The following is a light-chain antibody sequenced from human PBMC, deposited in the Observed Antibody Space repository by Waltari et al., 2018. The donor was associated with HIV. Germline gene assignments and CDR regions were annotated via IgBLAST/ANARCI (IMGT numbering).Light chain of an antibody. J-gene: IGKJ2*01. CDR1: RSVSSNY. CDR3: QQYGTSPYT. Sequence: ENVLPQSPGTLSLSPGERAPLPCRASRSVSSNYLTWYQQRPGQAPRLLIYAASTRATAIPDRFSGSGSGTDFTLTISRLEPEDFAVYYCQQYGTSPYTFGQGTKVEI. V-gene: IGKV3-20*01. CDR2: AAS.